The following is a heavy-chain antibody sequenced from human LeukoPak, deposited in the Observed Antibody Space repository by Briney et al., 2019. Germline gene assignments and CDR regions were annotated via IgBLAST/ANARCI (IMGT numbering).Heavy chain of an antibody. V-gene: IGHV3-48*04. CDR3: AELGITMIGGV. D-gene: IGHD3-10*02. CDR1: GFTFSSYN. CDR2: ISSSSTTI. J-gene: IGHJ6*04. Sequence: GGSLRLSCAASGFTFSSYNMNWVRQAPGKGLEWVSYISSSSTTIYYADSVKGRFTISRDNAKNSLYLQMNSLRAEDTAVYYCAELGITMIGGVWGKGTTVTISS.